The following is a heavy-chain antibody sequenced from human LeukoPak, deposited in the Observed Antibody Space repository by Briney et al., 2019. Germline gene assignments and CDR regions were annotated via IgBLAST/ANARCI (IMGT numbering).Heavy chain of an antibody. D-gene: IGHD3-22*01. CDR2: INPNSGGT. CDR1: GYTFTGYY. Sequence: GASVKVSCKASGYTFTGYYMHWVRQAPGQGLEWMGWINPNSGGTNYAQKFQGRVTMTRDTSISTAYMELSRLRSDDTAVYYCARASGWLLLPGNYWGQGTLVTVSS. V-gene: IGHV1-2*02. CDR3: ARASGWLLLPGNY. J-gene: IGHJ4*02.